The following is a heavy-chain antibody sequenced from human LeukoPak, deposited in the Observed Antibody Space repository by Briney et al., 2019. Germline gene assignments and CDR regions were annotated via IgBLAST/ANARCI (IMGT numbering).Heavy chain of an antibody. V-gene: IGHV3-30*04. CDR2: ISYDGSNK. J-gene: IGHJ4*02. Sequence: GSLRLSCAASGFTFSSYAMHWVRQAPGKGLEWVAVISYDGSNKYYADSVKGRFTISRDNSKNTLYLQMNSLRAEDTAVYYCARDTSSSGWLPLDYWGQGTLVTVSS. CDR1: GFTFSSYA. CDR3: ARDTSSSGWLPLDY. D-gene: IGHD6-19*01.